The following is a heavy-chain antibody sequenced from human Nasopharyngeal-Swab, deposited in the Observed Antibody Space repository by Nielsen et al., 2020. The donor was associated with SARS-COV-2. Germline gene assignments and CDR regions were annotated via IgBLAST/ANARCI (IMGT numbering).Heavy chain of an antibody. CDR2: ISAYSGNT. Sequence: ASVKVSCKASGYTFTSYGISWVRQAPGQGLEWMGWISAYSGNTNYAQKLQGRVTMTTDTSTSTAYMELRSLRSDDTAVYYCARVRREYCSSTSCYPGYYYYMDGWGKGTTVTVSS. CDR3: ARVRREYCSSTSCYPGYYYYMDG. V-gene: IGHV1-18*04. D-gene: IGHD2-2*01. J-gene: IGHJ6*03. CDR1: GYTFTSYG.